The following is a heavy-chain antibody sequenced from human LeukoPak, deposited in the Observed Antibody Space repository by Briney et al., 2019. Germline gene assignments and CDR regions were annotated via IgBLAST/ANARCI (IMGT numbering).Heavy chain of an antibody. Sequence: GSLRLSCAASGFTFSSYSMNWVRQAPGKGLEWVSSISSSSYIYYADSVKGRFTISRDNAKNSLYLQMNSLRAEDTAVYYCARDNVMITFGGVIAPYYFDYWGQGTLVTVSS. CDR3: ARDNVMITFGGVIAPYYFDY. D-gene: IGHD3-16*02. V-gene: IGHV3-21*01. CDR2: ISSSSYI. CDR1: GFTFSSYS. J-gene: IGHJ4*02.